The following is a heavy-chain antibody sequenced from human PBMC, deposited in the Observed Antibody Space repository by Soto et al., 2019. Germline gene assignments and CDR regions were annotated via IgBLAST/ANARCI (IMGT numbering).Heavy chain of an antibody. D-gene: IGHD3-3*01. CDR1: GFTFSSYA. CDR2: ISYDGSNK. CDR3: ARDTTFWSGYYNPFYYYYGMDV. Sequence: QVQLVESGGGVVQPGRSLRLSCAASGFTFSSYAMHWVRQAPGKGLEWVAVISYDGSNKYYADSVKGRFTISRDNSKNTLYLQMNSLRAEDTAVYYCARDTTFWSGYYNPFYYYYGMDVWGQGTTVTVSS. J-gene: IGHJ6*02. V-gene: IGHV3-30-3*01.